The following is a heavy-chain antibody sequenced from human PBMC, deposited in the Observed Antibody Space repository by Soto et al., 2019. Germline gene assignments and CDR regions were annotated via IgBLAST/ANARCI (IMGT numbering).Heavy chain of an antibody. CDR2: INTYNGNT. J-gene: IGHJ3*02. Sequence: VQLVQSGVEVKKPGASVKVSCKASGYTFTNYGISWVRQAPGQGLEWMGWINTYNGNTNYAQKAQGRVTMTTETSTSTAYMELRSLRPDDTAVYYCARDLLYSTRATVRFDIWGQWTMLTVSS. V-gene: IGHV1-18*01. CDR3: ARDLLYSTRATVRFDI. CDR1: GYTFTNYG. D-gene: IGHD6-13*01.